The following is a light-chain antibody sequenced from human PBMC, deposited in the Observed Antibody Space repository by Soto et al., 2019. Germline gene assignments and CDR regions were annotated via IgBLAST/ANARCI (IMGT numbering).Light chain of an antibody. J-gene: IGKJ4*01. CDR3: QQYNVWPLT. V-gene: IGKV3-15*01. CDR2: VAS. CDR1: QSVDSN. Sequence: EIVMTQSPVTLSVSPGDRATLSCRASQSVDSNLAWYQQKPGQTPKLLIYVASTRATGIPARFSGSGSGTEFTLTISSLQSEGFAVYYCQQYNVWPLTFGGGTKVEFK.